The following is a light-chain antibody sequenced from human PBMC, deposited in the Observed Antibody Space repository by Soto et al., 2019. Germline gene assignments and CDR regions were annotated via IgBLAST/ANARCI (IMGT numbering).Light chain of an antibody. CDR1: SSDVGGYNY. J-gene: IGLJ2*01. V-gene: IGLV2-14*01. CDR3: SSYPSGSTPYVV. CDR2: DVS. Sequence: QSALTQPASVSGSPGQSITISCTGTSSDVGGYNYVSGYQQHPGKAPKLMIYDVSNRPSGVSNRFSGSKSGNTASLTISGLQAEDEADYSCSSYPSGSTPYVVFGGGTKLTVL.